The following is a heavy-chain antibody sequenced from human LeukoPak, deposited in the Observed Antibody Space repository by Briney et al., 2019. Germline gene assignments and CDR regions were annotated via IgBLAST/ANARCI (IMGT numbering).Heavy chain of an antibody. D-gene: IGHD3-22*01. CDR2: ISYDGSNK. CDR1: GFTFSSYG. J-gene: IGHJ4*02. CDR3: AANYYDSSGLDY. V-gene: IGHV3-30*03. Sequence: GGSLRLSCAASGFTFSSYGMHWVRQAPGKGLEWVAVISYDGSNKYYADSVKGRFTISRDNSKNTLYLQMNSLRAEDTAVYYCAANYYDSSGLDYWGQGTLVTVSS.